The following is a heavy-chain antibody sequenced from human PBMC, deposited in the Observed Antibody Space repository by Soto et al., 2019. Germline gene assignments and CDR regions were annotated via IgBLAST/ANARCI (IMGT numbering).Heavy chain of an antibody. CDR3: AGSIAVAGTPRFDY. J-gene: IGHJ4*02. V-gene: IGHV1-24*01. Sequence: GASVKVSCKVSGYTLTELSMHWVRQAPGKGLEWMGGFDPEDGETIYALKFQGRVTMTEDTSTDTAYMELSSLRSEDTAVYYCAGSIAVAGTPRFDYWGQGTLVTVSP. D-gene: IGHD6-19*01. CDR1: GYTLTELS. CDR2: FDPEDGET.